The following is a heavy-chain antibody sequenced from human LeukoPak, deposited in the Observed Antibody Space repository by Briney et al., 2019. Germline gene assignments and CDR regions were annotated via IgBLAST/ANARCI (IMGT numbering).Heavy chain of an antibody. CDR1: GFTFSIYG. CDR3: AKDSTYGSGSYYNGHYYYYYYMDV. D-gene: IGHD3-10*01. V-gene: IGHV3-23*01. Sequence: PGGSLRLSCAASGFTFSIYGMAWVRQAPGKGLEWVSAISGSGGSTYYADSVKGRFTISRDNSKNTLYLQMNSLRAEDTAVYYCAKDSTYGSGSYYNGHYYYYYYMDVWGKGTTVTISS. J-gene: IGHJ6*03. CDR2: ISGSGGST.